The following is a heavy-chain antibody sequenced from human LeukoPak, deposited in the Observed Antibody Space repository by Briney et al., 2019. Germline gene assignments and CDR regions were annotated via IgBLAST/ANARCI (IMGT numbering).Heavy chain of an antibody. CDR2: IYYSGST. V-gene: IGHV4-59*12. CDR3: ARMGSDCSGGSCYYFDY. J-gene: IGHJ4*02. D-gene: IGHD2-15*01. Sequence: ETLSLTCTVSGGSISSYYWSWIRQPPGKGLEWIGYIYYSGSTNYNPSLKSRVTMSVDTSKNQFSLKLSSVTAADTAVYYCARMGSDCSGGSCYYFDYWGQGTLVTVSS. CDR1: GGSISSYY.